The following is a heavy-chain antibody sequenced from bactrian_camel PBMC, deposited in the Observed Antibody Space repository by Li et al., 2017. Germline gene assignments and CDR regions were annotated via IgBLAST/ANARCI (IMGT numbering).Heavy chain of an antibody. CDR1: GYPYAKYC. CDR2: LDSEGSL. D-gene: IGHD3*01. CDR3: GAGNPQWVTCARYEYNY. Sequence: HVQLVESGGGSVQAGGSLRLSCAVSGYPYAKYCMAWFRQAPGSEREEVARLDSEGSLSYSDSVKGRFTISRDNAKNTLSLQTNSLKPEDTATYHCGAGNPQWVTCARYEYNYQGQGTQVTVS. J-gene: IGHJ4*01. V-gene: IGHV3S55*01.